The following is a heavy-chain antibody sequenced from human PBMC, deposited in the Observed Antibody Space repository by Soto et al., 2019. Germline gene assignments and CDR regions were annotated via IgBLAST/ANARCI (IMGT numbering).Heavy chain of an antibody. Sequence: GSLRLSCAASGFTFSRDWMAWVRQAPGKGLEWVANINQDVSQKLYVDSVRGRFTISRDNAKNSVYLQMNNLRADDTAVYYCAKIGYNDWDFDYWGQGTLVTVSS. D-gene: IGHD3-22*01. J-gene: IGHJ4*02. CDR2: INQDVSQK. V-gene: IGHV3-7*01. CDR3: AKIGYNDWDFDY. CDR1: GFTFSRDW.